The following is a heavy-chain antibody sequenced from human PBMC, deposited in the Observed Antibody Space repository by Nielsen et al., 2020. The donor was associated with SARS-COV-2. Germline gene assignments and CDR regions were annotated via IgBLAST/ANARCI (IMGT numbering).Heavy chain of an antibody. Sequence: GESLKISCAASGFTFSSYEMNWVRQAPGKGLEWLSYISRSGDTVYYADSVKGRLTVSRDNAENSLFLLMNSLRAEDTAVYFCAREQDDHPLDYWGQGTLVTVSS. CDR1: GFTFSSYE. CDR2: ISRSGDTV. V-gene: IGHV3-48*03. J-gene: IGHJ4*02. CDR3: AREQDDHPLDY. D-gene: IGHD1-14*01.